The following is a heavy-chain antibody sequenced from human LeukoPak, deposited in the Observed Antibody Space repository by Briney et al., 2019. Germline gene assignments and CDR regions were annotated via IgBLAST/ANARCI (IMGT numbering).Heavy chain of an antibody. CDR1: GFPFINAW. CDR3: STLRGSSSQYFQH. Sequence: AGGSLRLPCAASGFPFINAWMRWVRQAPGKGLEWGGRIKTKIDGGTTDYAAPVKGRFTISRDDSNDTLYLQMDSLKPEDTAVYYCSTLRGSSSQYFQHWGEGTLVTVSS. V-gene: IGHV3-15*01. CDR2: IKTKIDGGTT. D-gene: IGHD6-13*01. J-gene: IGHJ1*01.